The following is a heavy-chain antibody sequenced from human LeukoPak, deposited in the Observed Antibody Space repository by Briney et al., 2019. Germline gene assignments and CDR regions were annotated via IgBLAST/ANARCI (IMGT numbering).Heavy chain of an antibody. V-gene: IGHV3-23*01. CDR1: GFTFSSYA. D-gene: IGHD3-3*01. Sequence: PGGSLRLSCAASGFTFSSYAMSWVRQAPGKGLEWVSAISGSGGSTYYADSVKGRFTISRDNSKNTLYLQMNSLRAEDTAVYYCAKDTPEGYDFWSGYPLAYWGQGTLVTVSS. J-gene: IGHJ4*02. CDR3: AKDTPEGYDFWSGYPLAY. CDR2: ISGSGGST.